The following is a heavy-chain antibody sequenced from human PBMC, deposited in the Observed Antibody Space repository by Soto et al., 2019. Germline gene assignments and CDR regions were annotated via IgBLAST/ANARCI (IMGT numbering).Heavy chain of an antibody. D-gene: IGHD5-12*01. V-gene: IGHV4-31*03. CDR1: GGSISSGGYY. CDR2: IYYSGST. CDR3: ARASHEMATISWAFDI. Sequence: SETLSLTCTVSGGSISSGGYYWSWIRQHPGKGLEWIGYIYYSGSTYYNPSLKSRVTISVDTSKNQFSLKLSSVTAADTAVYYCARASHEMATISWAFDIWGQGTMVTVSS. J-gene: IGHJ3*02.